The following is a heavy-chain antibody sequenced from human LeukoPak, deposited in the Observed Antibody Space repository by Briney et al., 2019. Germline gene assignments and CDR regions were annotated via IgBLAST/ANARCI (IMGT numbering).Heavy chain of an antibody. V-gene: IGHV1-18*01. D-gene: IGHD6-13*01. CDR2: ISAYNSNT. CDR3: ARDREQQLVQSWNDRDLDY. CDR1: GYTFTSYG. J-gene: IGHJ4*02. Sequence: ASVKVSCKASGYTFTSYGIRWVRQAPGQGLEWMGWISAYNSNTNYAQKLQGRVTMTTDTSTSTAYMELRSLRSDDTAVYYCARDREQQLVQSWNDRDLDYWGQGTLVTVSS.